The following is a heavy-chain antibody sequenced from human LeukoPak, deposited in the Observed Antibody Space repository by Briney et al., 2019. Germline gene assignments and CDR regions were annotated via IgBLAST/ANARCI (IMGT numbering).Heavy chain of an antibody. CDR1: GGSFSGYY. D-gene: IGHD3-10*01. Sequence: PSETLSLTCAVYGGSFSGYYWSWIRQPPGKGLEWIGEINHSGSTNYNPSLKSRVTISVDTSKNQFSLNLSSVTAADTAVYYCARNGHYSLDYWGQGILVTVSS. CDR3: ARNGHYSLDY. V-gene: IGHV4-34*01. J-gene: IGHJ4*02. CDR2: INHSGST.